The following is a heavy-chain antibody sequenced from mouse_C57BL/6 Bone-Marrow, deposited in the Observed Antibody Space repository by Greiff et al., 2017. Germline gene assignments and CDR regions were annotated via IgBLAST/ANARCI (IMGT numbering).Heavy chain of an antibody. CDR2: IDPSDSEP. J-gene: IGHJ1*03. CDR1: GYTFTSYW. CDR3: AGYWYFDV. Sequence: QVQLQQPGAELVRPGSSVKLSCKASGYTFTSYWMHWVKQRPIPGLEWIGNIDPSDSEPHYNQKFKDKATLTVDKSSSTAYMQLSSLTSEDSAVYYCAGYWYFDVWGTGTTVTVAS. V-gene: IGHV1-52*01.